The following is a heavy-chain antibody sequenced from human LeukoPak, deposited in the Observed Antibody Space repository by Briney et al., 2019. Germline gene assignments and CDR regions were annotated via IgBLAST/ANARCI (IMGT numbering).Heavy chain of an antibody. CDR3: AKFPSPYYYDSTVNAY. CDR1: GFTFSSYA. J-gene: IGHJ4*02. CDR2: ISGSGGST. D-gene: IGHD3-22*01. V-gene: IGHV3-23*01. Sequence: GGSLRLSCAASGFTFSSYAMSWVRQAPGKGLEWVSAISGSGGSTYYADSVKGRFTISKDNSKNTLYLQMNSLRAEDTAVYYCAKFPSPYYYDSTVNAYWGQGTLVTVSS.